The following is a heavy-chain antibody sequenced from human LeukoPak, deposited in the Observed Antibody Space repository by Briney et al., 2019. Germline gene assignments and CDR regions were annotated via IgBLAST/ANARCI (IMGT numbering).Heavy chain of an antibody. CDR3: AKDPGTYGSGSYQGY. Sequence: GGSLRLSCAASGFTFSSSGMSWVRQAPGKGLEWVSTISGSGGSTYYADSVKGRFTISRDNSKNTLYLQMNSLRAEDTAVYYCAKDPGTYGSGSYQGYWGQGTLVTVSS. CDR1: GFTFSSSG. J-gene: IGHJ4*02. V-gene: IGHV3-23*01. CDR2: ISGSGGST. D-gene: IGHD3-10*01.